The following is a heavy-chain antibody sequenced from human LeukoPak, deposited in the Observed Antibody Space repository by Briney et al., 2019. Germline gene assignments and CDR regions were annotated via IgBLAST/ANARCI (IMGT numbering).Heavy chain of an antibody. CDR1: GGSISSSSYY. Sequence: PSETLSLTCTVSGGSISSSSYYWGWIRQPPGKGLEWIGSIYCSGNTYYNPSLKSRVTLAVDTSKNQFSLTLSSVTAADTAVYYCARPPPKNGFDIWGQGTMVTVSS. CDR3: ARPPPKNGFDI. V-gene: IGHV4-39*01. J-gene: IGHJ3*02. CDR2: IYCSGNT.